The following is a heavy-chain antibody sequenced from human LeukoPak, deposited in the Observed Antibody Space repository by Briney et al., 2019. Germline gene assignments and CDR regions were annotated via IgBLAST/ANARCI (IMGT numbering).Heavy chain of an antibody. D-gene: IGHD3-3*01. Sequence: GESLKISCKGSGYTFTSYWIGWVRQMPGKGLECMGIIYPGDSDTRYSPSFQGQVTISADKSISTAHLQWSSLKASDTAMYYCARQGITIFGVVNPIDYWGQGTLVTVSS. CDR1: GYTFTSYW. J-gene: IGHJ4*02. V-gene: IGHV5-51*01. CDR3: ARQGITIFGVVNPIDY. CDR2: IYPGDSDT.